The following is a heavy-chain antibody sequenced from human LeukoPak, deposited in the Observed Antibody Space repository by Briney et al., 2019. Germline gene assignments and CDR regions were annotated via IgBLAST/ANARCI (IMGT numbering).Heavy chain of an antibody. J-gene: IGHJ4*02. V-gene: IGHV3-74*01. CDR2: ITNDGSST. CDR3: ATQQGGNPAY. D-gene: IGHD1-14*01. CDR1: GLTFSSHW. Sequence: GGSLRLSCAASGLTFSSHWMHWVRQAPGKGLVWVARITNDGSSTTYADSVKGRFTISRDNAKNMLYLQVNSLRAEDTAVYYFATQQGGNPAYWGQGTLVTVSS.